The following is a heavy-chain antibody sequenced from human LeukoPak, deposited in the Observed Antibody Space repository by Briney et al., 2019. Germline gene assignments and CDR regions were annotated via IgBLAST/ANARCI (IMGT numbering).Heavy chain of an antibody. J-gene: IGHJ4*02. D-gene: IGHD2-2*01. Sequence: GGSLRLSCAASGFSFIDYAMNWVRQAPGKGLEWISYITVESDVIHYADSVKGRFTISRDNAKKSLYLQMNSLRAEDTAVYYCARDCSSTSCYNYFDYWGQGTLVTVSS. CDR1: GFSFIDYA. CDR3: ARDCSSTSCYNYFDY. V-gene: IGHV3-48*01. CDR2: ITVESDVI.